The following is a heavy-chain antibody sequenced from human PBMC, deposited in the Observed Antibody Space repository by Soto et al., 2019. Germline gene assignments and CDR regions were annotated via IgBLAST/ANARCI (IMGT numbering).Heavy chain of an antibody. CDR1: GFTLSRYV. Sequence: VGALRLSCAASGFTLSRYVIHWVRQAPGKGLGGVGIIWYDGSNKYYADSVKGRFTISRDNSKNTMYLEMNSLRAEDTAVYYCAKDTFYHDSSGYYVFDYWGQGTLVTVS. V-gene: IGHV3-30*02. D-gene: IGHD3-22*01. CDR2: IWYDGSNK. CDR3: AKDTFYHDSSGYYVFDY. J-gene: IGHJ4*02.